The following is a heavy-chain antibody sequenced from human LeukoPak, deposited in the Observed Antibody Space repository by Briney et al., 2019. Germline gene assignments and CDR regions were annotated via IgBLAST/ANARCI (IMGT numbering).Heavy chain of an antibody. Sequence: GGSLRLSCAVSGFTFSSYGMSWVRQAPGKGLEWVSAISGSGGSTYYADSVKGRFTISRDNSKNTLYLQMNSLKTEDTAVYYCARQLGELLSGTLYYYYLDVWGKGTTVTVSS. CDR3: ARQLGELLSGTLYYYYLDV. CDR1: GFTFSSYG. CDR2: ISGSGGST. J-gene: IGHJ6*03. D-gene: IGHD3-10*01. V-gene: IGHV3-23*01.